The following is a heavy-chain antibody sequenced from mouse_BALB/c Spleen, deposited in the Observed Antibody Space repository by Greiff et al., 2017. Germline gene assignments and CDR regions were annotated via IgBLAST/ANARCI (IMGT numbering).Heavy chain of an antibody. V-gene: IGHV5-9-4*01. CDR1: GFTFSSYA. CDR2: ISSGGSYT. J-gene: IGHJ3*01. D-gene: IGHD1-2*01. Sequence: DVMLVESGGGLVKPGGSLKLSCAASGFTFSSYAMSWVRQSPEKRLEWVAEISSGGSYTYYPDTVTGRFTISRDNAKNTLYLEMSSLRSEDTAMYYCAREGELLRLSFAYWGQGTLVTVSA. CDR3: AREGELLRLSFAY.